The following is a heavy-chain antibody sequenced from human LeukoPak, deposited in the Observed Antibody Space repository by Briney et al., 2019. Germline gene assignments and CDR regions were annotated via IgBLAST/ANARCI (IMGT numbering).Heavy chain of an antibody. Sequence: SETLSLTCTVSGYSISSGYYWGWIRQPPGKGLEWIGSIYHSGSTYYNPSLKSRVTISVDTSKNQFSLKLSSVTAADTAVYYCASLDPSSEAFDIWGQGTMVTVSS. D-gene: IGHD3/OR15-3a*01. J-gene: IGHJ3*02. CDR3: ASLDPSSEAFDI. V-gene: IGHV4-38-2*02. CDR1: GYSISSGYY. CDR2: IYHSGST.